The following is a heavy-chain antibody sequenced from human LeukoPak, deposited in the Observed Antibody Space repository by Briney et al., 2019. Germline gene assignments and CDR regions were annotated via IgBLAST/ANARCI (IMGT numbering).Heavy chain of an antibody. V-gene: IGHV3-7*01. CDR2: IKDDGNEQ. CDR1: GFIFSSYW. CDR3: ARDPNFDAFDM. Sequence: TGGSLRLSCVASGFIFSSYWMSWVRQAPGKGLEWVANIKDDGNEQYYVDSVRGRFTIFRDNAKNSLYLQMNSLRVEDTALCYCARDPNFDAFDMWGQGTMVTVSS. J-gene: IGHJ3*02.